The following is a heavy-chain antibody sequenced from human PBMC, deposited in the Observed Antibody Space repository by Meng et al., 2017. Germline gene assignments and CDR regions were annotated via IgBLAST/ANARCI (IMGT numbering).Heavy chain of an antibody. CDR2: IYTSGST. CDR3: ARYPGYYDSSGYYYGFDY. Sequence: SETLSPTCTVSGGSITSYYWSWIRQPAGKGLEWIGRIYTSGSTNYNPTPKSRVTMSVDTSKNQFSLLLSSGTAAEPAVYYCARYPGYYDSSGYYYGFDYWGQGTLVTVSS. D-gene: IGHD3-22*01. V-gene: IGHV4-4*07. CDR1: GGSITSYY. J-gene: IGHJ4*02.